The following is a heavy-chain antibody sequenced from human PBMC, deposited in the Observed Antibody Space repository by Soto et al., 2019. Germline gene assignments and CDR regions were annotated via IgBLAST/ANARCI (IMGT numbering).Heavy chain of an antibody. CDR2: MNPNSGNT. D-gene: IGHD3-3*01. CDR1: GYTFTSYD. CDR3: VRGIRRFGVVDP. Sequence: QVKLVQSGAEVKKPGASVKVSCKASGYTFTSYDINWVRQATGQGLEWMGWMNPNSGNTGYAQKFQGRVTMTRNTDISTAYMELSSLRSEDTAVYYCVRGIRRFGVVDPGGQATLVTVSS. V-gene: IGHV1-8*01. J-gene: IGHJ5*02.